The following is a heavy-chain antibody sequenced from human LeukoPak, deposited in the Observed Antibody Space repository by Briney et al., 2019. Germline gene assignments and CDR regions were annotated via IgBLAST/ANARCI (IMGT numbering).Heavy chain of an antibody. Sequence: GGSLRLSCAASGFAFSGYAMHWVRQAPGKGLEWISYIDSSSSTIYYADSVKGRFTISRDNAKNSLYLQMNSLRAEDTAVYYCARGQLRYFDWRAFDIWGQGTMVTVSS. V-gene: IGHV3-48*04. CDR2: IDSSSSTI. CDR3: ARGQLRYFDWRAFDI. J-gene: IGHJ3*02. D-gene: IGHD3-9*01. CDR1: GFAFSGYA.